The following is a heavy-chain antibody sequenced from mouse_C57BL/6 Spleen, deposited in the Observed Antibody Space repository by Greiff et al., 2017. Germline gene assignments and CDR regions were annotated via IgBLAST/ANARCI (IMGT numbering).Heavy chain of an antibody. CDR2: FYPGSGSI. CDR1: GYTFTEYT. V-gene: IGHV1-62-2*01. Sequence: QVQLQQSGAELVKPGASVKLSCKASGYTFTEYTIHWVKQRSGQGLEWIGWFYPGSGSIKYNEKFKDKATLTADKSSSTVYMELSRLTSEDSAVYFCARHGTPYYYGSSYAMDYWGQGTSVTVSS. J-gene: IGHJ4*01. CDR3: ARHGTPYYYGSSYAMDY. D-gene: IGHD1-1*01.